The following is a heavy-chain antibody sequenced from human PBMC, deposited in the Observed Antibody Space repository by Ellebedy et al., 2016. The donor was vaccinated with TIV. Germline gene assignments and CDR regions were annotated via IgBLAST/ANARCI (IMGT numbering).Heavy chain of an antibody. CDR3: ASGYSSGWLDY. CDR1: GGSISSYY. J-gene: IGHJ4*02. V-gene: IGHV4-4*07. D-gene: IGHD6-19*01. Sequence: MPSETLSLTCTVSGGSISSYYWSWIRQPAGKGLEWIGRIYTSGSTNYNPSLKSRVTMSVDTSKNQSSLKLSSVTAADTAVYYCASGYSSGWLDYWGQGTLVTVSS. CDR2: IYTSGST.